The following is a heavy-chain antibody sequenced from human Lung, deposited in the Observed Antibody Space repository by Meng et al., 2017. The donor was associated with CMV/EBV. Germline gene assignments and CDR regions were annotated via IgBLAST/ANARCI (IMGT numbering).Heavy chain of an antibody. J-gene: IGHJ5*02. Sequence: SSAASQFIIYAYWIHWVRQARVKWLVWVSRINPDARRSTCAESVTTRFTISRDNAKNTMFLQMNSLRDEDTAVYYCTADHGSGRYSWGQGTLVTVSS. D-gene: IGHD3-10*01. V-gene: IGHV3-74*03. CDR2: INPDARRS. CDR1: QFIIYAYW. CDR3: TADHGSGRYS.